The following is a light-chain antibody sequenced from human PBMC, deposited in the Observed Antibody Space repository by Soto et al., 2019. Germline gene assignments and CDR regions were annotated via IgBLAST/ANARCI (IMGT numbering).Light chain of an antibody. CDR3: QQRSNWHPFT. V-gene: IGKV3-11*01. CDR1: QSVSSY. J-gene: IGKJ5*01. Sequence: EIVLTQSPATLCLSPGERATLSCRASQSVSSYLAWYQQTPGQATRLLIYDASNRATGIPARFSGSGSGTDFTLTISSLEPEDFAVYYCQQRSNWHPFTFGQGTRLEIK. CDR2: DAS.